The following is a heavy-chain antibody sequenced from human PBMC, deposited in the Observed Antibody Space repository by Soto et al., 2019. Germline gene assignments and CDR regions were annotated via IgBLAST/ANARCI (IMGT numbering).Heavy chain of an antibody. D-gene: IGHD2-2*01. CDR2: INHSGST. CDR1: GGSFSGYY. CDR3: ARVYCSSTSCYRTLQGGAYGYQRRSGYFDY. J-gene: IGHJ4*02. V-gene: IGHV4-34*01. Sequence: SETLSLTCAVYGGSFSGYYWSWIRQPPGKGLEWIGEINHSGSTNYNPSLKSRVTISVGTSKNQFSLKLSSVTAADTAVYYCARVYCSSTSCYRTLQGGAYGYQRRSGYFDYWGQGTLVTVSS.